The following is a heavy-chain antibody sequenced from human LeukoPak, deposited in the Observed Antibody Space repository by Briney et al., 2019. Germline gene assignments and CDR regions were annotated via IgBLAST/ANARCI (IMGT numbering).Heavy chain of an antibody. D-gene: IGHD1-7*01. V-gene: IGHV3-9*01. CDR2: ISWNSGSI. CDR3: AKDTYNWNYGSFDY. Sequence: GGSLRLSCAASGFTFDDYAMPWVRQAPRKGLEWVSGISWNSGSIGYADSVKGRFTISRDNAKNSLYLQMNSLRAEDTALYYCAKDTYNWNYGSFDYWGQGTLVTVSS. CDR1: GFTFDDYA. J-gene: IGHJ4*02.